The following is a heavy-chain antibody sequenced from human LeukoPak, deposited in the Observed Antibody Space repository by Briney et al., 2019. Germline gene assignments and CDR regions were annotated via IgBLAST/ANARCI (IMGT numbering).Heavy chain of an antibody. CDR2: IHHSGST. CDR1: GYSISSGYY. D-gene: IGHD3-22*01. Sequence: SETLSLTCAVSGYSISSGYYWGWIRQTPGKGLEWIGSIHHSGSTYYNPSLKSRVTILMDTSKIHFSLKLNSVTAADTAVYYCAGKYYYHSSGYFYVDYWGQGTLVTVSS. J-gene: IGHJ4*02. CDR3: AGKYYYHSSGYFYVDY. V-gene: IGHV4-38-2*01.